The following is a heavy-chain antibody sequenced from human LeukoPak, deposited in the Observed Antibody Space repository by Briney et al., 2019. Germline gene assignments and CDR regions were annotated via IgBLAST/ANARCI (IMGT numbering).Heavy chain of an antibody. J-gene: IGHJ4*02. Sequence: PGGSLRLSCAASRFTFSSYAMSWVRQAPGKGLEWVSAISGSGGSTYYADSVKGRFTISRDNSKNTLYLQMNSLRAEDTAVYYCAKDGFLRFLEWLLSPLYFVYWGEGKLVTVSS. V-gene: IGHV3-23*01. CDR1: RFTFSSYA. CDR3: AKDGFLRFLEWLLSPLYFVY. CDR2: ISGSGGST. D-gene: IGHD3-3*01.